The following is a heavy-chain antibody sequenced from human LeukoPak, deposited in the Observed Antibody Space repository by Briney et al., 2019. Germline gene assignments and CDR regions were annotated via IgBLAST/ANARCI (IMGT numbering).Heavy chain of an antibody. CDR3: ARVSFINWNPSYFDS. J-gene: IGHJ4*02. V-gene: IGHV4-39*07. Sequence: SETLSLTYTVSGGSVSSSSYYWGWIRQPPGKGLEWIGSVGESRYYNPTLKSRVTLSVDASKNQFSLRLSSVTAADTAVYFCARVSFINWNPSYFDSWGQGTLVTVSS. CDR2: VGESR. D-gene: IGHD1-20*01. CDR1: GGSVSSSSYY.